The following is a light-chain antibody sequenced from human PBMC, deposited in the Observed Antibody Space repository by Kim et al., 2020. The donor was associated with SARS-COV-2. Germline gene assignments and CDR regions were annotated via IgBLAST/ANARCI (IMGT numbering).Light chain of an antibody. Sequence: QSVLTQPPSASGTPGQRVTISCSGSSSNIGSNTVNWYQRLPGTAPKLLIYSNNQRPSGVPDRFSGSKSGTSASLAIRGLQSEDEADYYCAAWDDSLRVVFGGGTQLTVL. CDR2: SNN. CDR1: SSNIGSNT. J-gene: IGLJ2*01. CDR3: AAWDDSLRVV. V-gene: IGLV1-44*01.